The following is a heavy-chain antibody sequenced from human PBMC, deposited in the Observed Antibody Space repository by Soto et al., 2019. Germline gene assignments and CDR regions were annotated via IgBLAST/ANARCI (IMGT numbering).Heavy chain of an antibody. CDR2: IDYTGGTT. Sequence: AGGSLRLSCAASGFTFSILAMGWVRQAPGKGLEWVSVIDYTGGTTYYTDSVKGRFIISRDNSKKILYLQMNSLRDEDTAVYYCAREGELLPFDYWGQGTLVTVSS. CDR3: AREGELLPFDY. V-gene: IGHV3-23*01. D-gene: IGHD1-26*01. J-gene: IGHJ4*02. CDR1: GFTFSILA.